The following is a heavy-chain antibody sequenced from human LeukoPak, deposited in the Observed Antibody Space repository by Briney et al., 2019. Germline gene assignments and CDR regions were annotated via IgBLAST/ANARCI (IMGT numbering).Heavy chain of an antibody. CDR1: GYTLTSYY. CDR2: INPSGGST. V-gene: IGHV1-46*01. J-gene: IGHJ6*02. D-gene: IGHD2-2*01. CDR3: ARDRTRSAFFNYYYYGMDV. Sequence: GASVKVSCKASGYTLTSYYMHWVRQAPGQGLEWMGIINPSGGSTSYAQKFQGRVTMTRDTSTSTVYMELSSLRSEDTAVYYCARDRTRSAFFNYYYYGMDVWGQGTTVTVSS.